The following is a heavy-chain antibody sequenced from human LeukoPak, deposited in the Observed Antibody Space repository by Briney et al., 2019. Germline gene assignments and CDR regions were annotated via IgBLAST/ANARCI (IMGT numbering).Heavy chain of an antibody. J-gene: IGHJ6*03. V-gene: IGHV3-7*01. CDR3: ARDHHDVLTGYYSNYYNYYYMDV. Sequence: GGSLRLSCVASGFSFSSYWMSWVRQAPGKGLEWVANIKEDGSEKYYVDSVRGRFTLSRDNAENSLYLQMNSLRAEDTAVYYCARDHHDVLTGYYSNYYNYYYMDVWGKGTTVTVSS. CDR1: GFSFSSYW. CDR2: IKEDGSEK. D-gene: IGHD3-9*01.